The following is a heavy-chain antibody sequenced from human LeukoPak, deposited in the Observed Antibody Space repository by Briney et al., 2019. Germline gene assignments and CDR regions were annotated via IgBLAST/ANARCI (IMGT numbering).Heavy chain of an antibody. CDR2: INQSGST. Sequence: PSETLSLTCAVYGGSFSDYDWSWIRQPPGKGLEWIGEINQSGSTNCDPSLKSRVSMSIDTSKSQFSLNLRSVTAADTAVYYCARVTESYGSGRRHNYYYNYMDVWGKGTTVTISS. V-gene: IGHV4-34*01. CDR1: GGSFSDYD. CDR3: ARVTESYGSGRRHNYYYNYMDV. D-gene: IGHD3-10*01. J-gene: IGHJ6*03.